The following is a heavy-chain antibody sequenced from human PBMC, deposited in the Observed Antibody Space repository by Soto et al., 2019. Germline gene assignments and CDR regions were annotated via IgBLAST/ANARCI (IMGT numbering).Heavy chain of an antibody. Sequence: SETLSLTCTVSGGSIRSGGYYWSWVRQNPRRGLEWIGNIYYSGNTYYNPSLKSRLTISVDTSKNQFSLNLSSVTAADTAVYYCARDRLMATAGTARHYFGLDVWGQGTPVTVYS. CDR3: ARDRLMATAGTARHYFGLDV. CDR1: GGSIRSGGYY. J-gene: IGHJ6*02. V-gene: IGHV4-31*03. D-gene: IGHD5-18*01. CDR2: IYYSGNT.